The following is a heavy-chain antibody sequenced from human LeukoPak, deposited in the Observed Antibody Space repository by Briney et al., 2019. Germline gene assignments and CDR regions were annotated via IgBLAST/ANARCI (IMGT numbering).Heavy chain of an antibody. V-gene: IGHV4-39*01. CDR2: IYYSGST. CDR1: GGSISSSSYY. Sequence: SETLSLTCTVSGGSISSSSYYWGWIRQPPGKGLEWIGSIYYSGSTYYNPSLKSRVTISVDTSKNQFSLRLSSVTAADTAVYYCARGLGSRIAVAENIEYWGQGTLVTVSS. CDR3: ARGLGSRIAVAENIEY. J-gene: IGHJ4*02. D-gene: IGHD6-19*01.